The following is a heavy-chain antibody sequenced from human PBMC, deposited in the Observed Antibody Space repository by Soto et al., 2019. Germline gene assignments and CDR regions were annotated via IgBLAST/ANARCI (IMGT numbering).Heavy chain of an antibody. Sequence: GALRLSCAASGFTFSNYWMNWVRQAPGKGLEWVANIKEDGSKKNYVDSVKGRFTISRDNAKNSLYLQINSLRAEDTAVYYCVRGTLNPGLDNWGQGTLVTVSS. CDR2: IKEDGSKK. D-gene: IGHD1-7*01. V-gene: IGHV3-7*03. CDR1: GFTFSNYW. CDR3: VRGTLNPGLDN. J-gene: IGHJ4*02.